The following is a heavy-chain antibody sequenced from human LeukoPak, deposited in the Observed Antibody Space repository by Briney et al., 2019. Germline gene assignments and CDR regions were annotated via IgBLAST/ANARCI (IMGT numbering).Heavy chain of an antibody. CDR2: ISAYNGKT. Sequence: VASVKVSCTASGYTFTSYGITWVRQAPGQGLEWVGWISAYNGKTNYTEKLQGRVTMTTDTSTNTAYMELRSLRSDDTAVYYCAREESWIGYYYYGMDVWGKGTKVTVSS. V-gene: IGHV1-18*04. CDR3: AREESWIGYYYYGMDV. CDR1: GYTFTSYG. D-gene: IGHD1-1*01. J-gene: IGHJ6*01.